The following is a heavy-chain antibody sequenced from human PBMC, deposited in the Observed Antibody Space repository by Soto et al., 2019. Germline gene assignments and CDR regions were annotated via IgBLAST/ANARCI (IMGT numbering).Heavy chain of an antibody. J-gene: IGHJ5*02. CDR1: GDPFISYA. CDR3: RRDPLDEPPYIWFDP. CDR2: YFPIFDTA. Sequence: CKVSGDPFISYAISWVRQAPGQGREWMGGYFPIFDTANYGQKLQRRVTSTVDESTSTANIELSSRRPGDTAVYYFRRDPLDEPPYIWFDPWGQGALVTVSS. V-gene: IGHV1-69*01.